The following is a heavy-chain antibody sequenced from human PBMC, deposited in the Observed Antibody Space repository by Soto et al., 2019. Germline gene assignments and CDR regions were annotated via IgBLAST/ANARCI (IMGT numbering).Heavy chain of an antibody. CDR1: GFSVDANS. J-gene: IGHJ4*02. CDR2: IYSGGST. CDR3: HGYGY. Sequence: EVQVVESGGGLIQPGGSLRLSCEVSGFSVDANSMSRVRQAPGKGMEWVSVIYSGGSTYYIDSVKVRFSISRDISKNTLYLQMNSLRAEETAVYYCHGYGYWGQGTLVTVSS. D-gene: IGHD5-12*01. V-gene: IGHV3-53*01.